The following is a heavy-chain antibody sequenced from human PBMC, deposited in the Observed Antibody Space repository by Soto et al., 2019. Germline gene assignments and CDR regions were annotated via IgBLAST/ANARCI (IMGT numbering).Heavy chain of an antibody. CDR2: ISGSGASK. D-gene: IGHD3-22*01. Sequence: PGGSLRLSCAASGFPFRSYTMNWVRQSPGKGLEWVSGISGSGASKYSADSVKGRFTISRENSLDTLFLQIASLRAEDTAVYYCARTRLYDSGGYHRDGSDIWGQGTMVTVSS. J-gene: IGHJ3*02. CDR3: ARTRLYDSGGYHRDGSDI. CDR1: GFPFRSYT. V-gene: IGHV3-23*01.